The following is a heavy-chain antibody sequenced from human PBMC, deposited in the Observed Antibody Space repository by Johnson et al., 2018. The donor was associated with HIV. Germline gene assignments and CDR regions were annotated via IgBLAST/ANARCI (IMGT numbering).Heavy chain of an antibody. V-gene: IGHV3-30*04. CDR3: AKDSMGFNWNQFEAFDI. Sequence: QVRLVESGGGVVQPGRSLRLSCAASGFTFSSYAMHWVRQTPGKGLEWVAVISSDGSNKYFADSVKGRFTISRDNSKNTLYLQMNSLRAEDTAVYYCAKDSMGFNWNQFEAFDIWGQGTMVTVSS. CDR1: GFTFSSYA. D-gene: IGHD1-20*01. J-gene: IGHJ3*02. CDR2: ISSDGSNK.